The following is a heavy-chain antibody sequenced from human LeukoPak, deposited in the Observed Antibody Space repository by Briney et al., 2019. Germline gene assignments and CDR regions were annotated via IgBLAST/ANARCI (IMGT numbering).Heavy chain of an antibody. CDR2: ISYDGSNK. CDR3: ARGGGIAASGTPH. CDR1: GFTFSSYA. V-gene: IGHV3-30-3*01. J-gene: IGHJ4*02. Sequence: GGSLRLSCAASGFTFSSYAMHWVRQAPGKGLEWVAVISYDGSNKYYADSVKGRFTISRDNVKNSLYLQMNSLRAEDTAVYYCARGGGIAASGTPHWGQGTLVTVSS. D-gene: IGHD6-13*01.